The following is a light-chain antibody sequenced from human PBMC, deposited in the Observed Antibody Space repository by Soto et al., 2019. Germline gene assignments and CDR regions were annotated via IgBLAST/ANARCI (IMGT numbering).Light chain of an antibody. CDR2: AAS. V-gene: IGKV1-27*01. CDR1: QAINNY. Sequence: DIQMTQSPSSLSASVGVRVTITCRASQAINNYLAWYQQKPGKVPTLLISAASTLQSGVPSRFSGSGSGTDFTLTIGSLQPEDVATYYCQKFNAVPTFGGGTKVEI. J-gene: IGKJ4*01. CDR3: QKFNAVPT.